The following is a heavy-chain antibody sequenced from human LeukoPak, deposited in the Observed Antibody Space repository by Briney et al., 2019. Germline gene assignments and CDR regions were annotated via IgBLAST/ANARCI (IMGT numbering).Heavy chain of an antibody. J-gene: IGHJ4*02. Sequence: GALRLSCAASGFTFDDYGMSWVRQAPGKGLEWVSGINWNGGSTGYADSVKGRFTISRDNAKNTLYLQMNSLRAEDTAVYYCASGEGYCSGGSCHYGGGYFDYWGQGTLVTVSS. CDR1: GFTFDDYG. V-gene: IGHV3-20*04. CDR2: INWNGGST. D-gene: IGHD2-15*01. CDR3: ASGEGYCSGGSCHYGGGYFDY.